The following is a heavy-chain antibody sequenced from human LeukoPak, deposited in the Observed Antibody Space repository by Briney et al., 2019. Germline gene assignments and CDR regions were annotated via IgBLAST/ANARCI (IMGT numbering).Heavy chain of an antibody. D-gene: IGHD2-21*01. Sequence: PGGSLRLSCAASGFTFSSYAMNWVRQAPGKGLEWISYIRSSSSTIYHADSVKGRFTISRDNAKNSLYLQMNSLRDEDTAVYYCARSYSFDYWGQGTLVTVSS. V-gene: IGHV3-48*02. CDR1: GFTFSSYA. CDR3: ARSYSFDY. J-gene: IGHJ4*02. CDR2: IRSSSSTI.